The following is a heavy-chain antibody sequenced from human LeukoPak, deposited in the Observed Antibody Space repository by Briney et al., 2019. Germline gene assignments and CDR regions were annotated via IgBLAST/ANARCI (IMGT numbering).Heavy chain of an antibody. J-gene: IGHJ6*03. V-gene: IGHV1-8*03. D-gene: IGHD1-26*01. Sequence: ASVKVSCKASGYTFTSYDINWVRQATGQGLEWMGWMNPNSGNTGYAQKFQGRVTITRNTSISTAYMELSSLRSEDTAVYYCARLGGSYYGYYYYYYMDVWGKGTTVTVSS. CDR2: MNPNSGNT. CDR1: GYTFTSYD. CDR3: ARLGGSYYGYYYYYYMDV.